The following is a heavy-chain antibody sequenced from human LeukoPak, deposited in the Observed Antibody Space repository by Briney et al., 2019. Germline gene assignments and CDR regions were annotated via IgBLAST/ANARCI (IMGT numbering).Heavy chain of an antibody. CDR2: ISYDGSNK. CDR1: GFTFSSYA. V-gene: IGHV3-30-3*01. D-gene: IGHD1-26*01. Sequence: PGGSLRLSCAASGFTFSSYAMHWVRQAPGKGLEWVAVISYDGSNKYYADSVKGRFTISRDNSKNTLYLQMNSLRAEDTAVYYCARDVDLSGSYYFDYWGQGTLVTVSS. CDR3: ARDVDLSGSYYFDY. J-gene: IGHJ4*02.